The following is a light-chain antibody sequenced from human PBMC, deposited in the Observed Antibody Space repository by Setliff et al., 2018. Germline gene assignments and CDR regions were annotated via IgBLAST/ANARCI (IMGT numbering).Light chain of an antibody. CDR2: EVS. CDR1: SSDVGGYNY. J-gene: IGLJ1*01. CDR3: SSYAGSNTPYV. V-gene: IGLV2-8*01. Sequence: QSVLTQPASVSGSPGRSVTISCTGTSSDVGGYNYVSWYQQHPGKAPKLMIYEVSKRPSGVPDRFSGSKSGNTASLTVSGLQAEDEADYYCSSYAGSNTPYVFGTGTKVTVL.